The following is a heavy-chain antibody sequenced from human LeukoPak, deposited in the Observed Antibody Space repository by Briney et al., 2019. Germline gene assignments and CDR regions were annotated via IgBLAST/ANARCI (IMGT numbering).Heavy chain of an antibody. D-gene: IGHD1-26*01. Sequence: GGSLRLPCAASGFTLSGSAMHWVPQASGKGPEWVGRIISKANSYATAYAASVKGRFTISRDESKNTAYLQMNSLKTEDTAVYYCTRREGFDIWGQGTMVTVSS. CDR2: IISKANSYAT. V-gene: IGHV3-73*01. J-gene: IGHJ3*02. CDR1: GFTLSGSA. CDR3: TRREGFDI.